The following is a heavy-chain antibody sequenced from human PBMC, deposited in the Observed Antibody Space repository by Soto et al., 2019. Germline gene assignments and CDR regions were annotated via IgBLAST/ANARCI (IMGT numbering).Heavy chain of an antibody. V-gene: IGHV3-13*01. J-gene: IGHJ5*02. CDR2: IGTAGDT. CDR1: GFTFSSYD. Sequence: EVQLVESGGGLVQPGGSLRLSCAASGFTFSSYDMHWVRQATGKGLEWVSAIGTAGDTYYPGSVKGRFTISRENAKNSLYLQMNSLRAGDTAVYYCARGATTGSTYWFDPWGQGTLVTVSS. D-gene: IGHD1-26*01. CDR3: ARGATTGSTYWFDP.